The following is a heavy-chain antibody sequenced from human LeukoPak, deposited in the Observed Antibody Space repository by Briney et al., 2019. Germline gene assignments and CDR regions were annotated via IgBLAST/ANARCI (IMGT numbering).Heavy chain of an antibody. Sequence: GGPLTLSCGGCGFTHDDYGMHLVRQPPGKGLEWVSLISGAGGITHYADSVKGRFTISRDNSKTSLYLQMNSLRIEDSAFYYCAKDAPYSGRVFDCWGQGTLVTVSS. V-gene: IGHV3-43*02. CDR3: AKDAPYSGRVFDC. D-gene: IGHD5-12*01. CDR1: GFTHDDYG. CDR2: ISGAGGIT. J-gene: IGHJ4*02.